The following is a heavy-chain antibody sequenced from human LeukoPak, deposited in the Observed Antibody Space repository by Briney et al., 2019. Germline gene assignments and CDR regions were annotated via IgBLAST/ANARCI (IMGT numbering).Heavy chain of an antibody. CDR3: ARGVTYYYDSSGQENFDY. Sequence: ASVKVSCKASGGTFSSYAISWARQAPGQGLEWMGGIIPIFGTANYAQKLQGRVTMTTDTSTSTAYMELRSLRSDDTAVYYCARGVTYYYDSSGQENFDYWGQGTLVTVSS. CDR2: IIPIFGTA. J-gene: IGHJ4*02. V-gene: IGHV1-69*05. D-gene: IGHD3-22*01. CDR1: GGTFSSYA.